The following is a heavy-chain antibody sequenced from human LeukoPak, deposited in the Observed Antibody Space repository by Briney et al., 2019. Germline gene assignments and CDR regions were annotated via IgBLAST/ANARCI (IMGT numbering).Heavy chain of an antibody. CDR3: ARVPCDTTRFHWDSWFDP. V-gene: IGHV1-46*01. D-gene: IGHD1-26*01. J-gene: IGHJ5*02. Sequence: ASVKGSCTASGYTFISNYIHWLRQSPGHELEWMGIINPNGGRTTYAQKFQDRVTMTRDASTSTVYMELSSLRAEDTAVYYCARVPCDTTRFHWDSWFDPWGQGTLVTVSS. CDR1: GYTFISNY. CDR2: INPNGGRT.